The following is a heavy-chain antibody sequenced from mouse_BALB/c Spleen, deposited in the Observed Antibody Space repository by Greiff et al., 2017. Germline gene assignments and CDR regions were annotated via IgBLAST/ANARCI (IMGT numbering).Heavy chain of an antibody. J-gene: IGHJ2*01. CDR3: ARDKGGAYYFDY. CDR1: GFTFTDYY. Sequence: DVKLVESGGGLVQPGGSLRLSCATSGFTFTDYYMSWVRQPPGKALEWLGFIRNKANGYTTEYSASVKGRFTISRDNSQSILYLQMNTLRAEDSATYYCARDKGGAYYFDYWGQGTTLTVSS. CDR2: IRNKANGYTT. D-gene: IGHD6-1*01. V-gene: IGHV7-3*02.